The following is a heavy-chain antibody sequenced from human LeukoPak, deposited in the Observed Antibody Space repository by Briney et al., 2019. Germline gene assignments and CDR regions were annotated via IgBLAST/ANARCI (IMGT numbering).Heavy chain of an antibody. D-gene: IGHD5-12*01. CDR2: ISYDGSNK. CDR1: GFTFSSYA. Sequence: GGSLRLSCAASGFTFSSYAMHWVRQAPGKGLEWVAVISYDGSNKYYADSVKGRFTISRDNSKNTLYLQMNSLRAEDTAVYYCAKGGGYSGYDSGWYFDLWGRGTLVTVSS. CDR3: AKGGGYSGYDSGWYFDL. J-gene: IGHJ2*01. V-gene: IGHV3-30*04.